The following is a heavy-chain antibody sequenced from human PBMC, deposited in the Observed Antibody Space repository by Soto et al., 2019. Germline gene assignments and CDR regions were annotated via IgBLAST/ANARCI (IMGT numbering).Heavy chain of an antibody. D-gene: IGHD2-2*01. J-gene: IGHJ6*02. V-gene: IGHV3-33*01. CDR2: IWYDGSNK. Sequence: GGSLRLSCAASGFTFSSYGMHWVRQAPGKGLEWVAVIWYDGSNKYYADSVKGRFTISRDNSKNTLYLQMNRLRAEDTAVYYCARDNSHRYCSSTSCYRHYYGMDVWGQGTTVTVSS. CDR1: GFTFSSYG. CDR3: ARDNSHRYCSSTSCYRHYYGMDV.